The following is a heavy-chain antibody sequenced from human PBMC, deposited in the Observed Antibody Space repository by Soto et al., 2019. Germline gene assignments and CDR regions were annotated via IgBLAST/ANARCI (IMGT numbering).Heavy chain of an antibody. CDR2: ISGRGT. CDR3: AKDSGRGYWYFDL. Sequence: LRLSCAASGFTFSSYAMNWVRQAPGQGLEWVSSISGRGTFYADSVKGRFTISRDNSKNTLSLQMNSLRVEDTAVYYCAKDSGRGYWYFDLWGRGTLVTVSS. CDR1: GFTFSSYA. V-gene: IGHV3-23*01. D-gene: IGHD1-26*01. J-gene: IGHJ2*01.